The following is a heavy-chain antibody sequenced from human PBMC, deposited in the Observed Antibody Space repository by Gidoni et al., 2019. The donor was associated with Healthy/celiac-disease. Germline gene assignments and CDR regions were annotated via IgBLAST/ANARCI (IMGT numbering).Heavy chain of an antibody. Sequence: QVQLVQSGAEVKKPGSSVKVSCKASGGTFSSYTISWVRQAPGQGLEWMGRIIPILGIANYAQKFQGRVTITADKSTSTAYMELSSLRSEDTAVYYCARDRGSYYDSSGYFWWGQGTLVTVSS. V-gene: IGHV1-69*08. CDR3: ARDRGSYYDSSGYFW. CDR1: GGTFSSYT. D-gene: IGHD3-22*01. J-gene: IGHJ4*02. CDR2: IIPILGIA.